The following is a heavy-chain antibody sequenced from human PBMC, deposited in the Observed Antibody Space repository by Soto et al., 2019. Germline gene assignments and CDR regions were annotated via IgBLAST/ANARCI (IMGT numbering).Heavy chain of an antibody. D-gene: IGHD3-22*01. CDR3: ARGADWAQTYDSSAQVY. J-gene: IGHJ4*02. CDR1: GGSFSGYY. V-gene: IGHV4-34*01. CDR2: INHSGST. Sequence: SETLSLTCAVYGGSFSGYYWSWIRQPPGKGLEWIGEINHSGSTNYNPSLKSRVTISVDTPKNQLFLKLSSVTAADTAVYYCARGADWAQTYDSSAQVYWGQGAPVTVSS.